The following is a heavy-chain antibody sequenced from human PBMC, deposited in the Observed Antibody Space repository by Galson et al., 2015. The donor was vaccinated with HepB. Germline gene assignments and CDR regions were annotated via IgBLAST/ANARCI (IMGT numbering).Heavy chain of an antibody. CDR2: ISSSSTTI. CDR1: GFTFSNYR. V-gene: IGHV3-48*01. D-gene: IGHD6-13*01. Sequence: SLRLSCAASGFTFSNYRMNWVRQAPGKGLEWVSYISSSSTTIYYADSVKGRFTISRDNAKNSLYLQMNSLRAEDTAVYYCARRVSSVSYGMDVWGQGTTVTVSS. J-gene: IGHJ6*02. CDR3: ARRVSSVSYGMDV.